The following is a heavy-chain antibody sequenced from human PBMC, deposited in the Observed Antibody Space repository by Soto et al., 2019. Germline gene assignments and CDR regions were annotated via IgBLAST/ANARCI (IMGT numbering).Heavy chain of an antibody. CDR1: GASISSYY. CDR3: ARLSTTSGNWALDY. D-gene: IGHD7-27*01. CDR2: IYYSGST. Sequence: SETLSLTCTVSGASISSYYWSWIRQPPGKGLEWIGYIYYSGSTNYNPSLKSRVTISVDTSKNQFSLKVSSVTATDTAVYYCARLSTTSGNWALDYWGHGTLVTVSS. V-gene: IGHV4-59*01. J-gene: IGHJ4*01.